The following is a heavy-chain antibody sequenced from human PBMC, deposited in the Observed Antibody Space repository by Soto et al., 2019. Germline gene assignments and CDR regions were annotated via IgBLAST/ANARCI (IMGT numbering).Heavy chain of an antibody. CDR2: IYSGIHT. J-gene: IGHJ6*02. CDR3: ARASDLLHAYFGMDV. CDR1: GXSVSSSY. V-gene: IGHV3-53*01. Sequence: GSLRLSCAASGXSVSSSYISWVRQAAGMGLEWVSVIYSGIHTYYEDSLKCRFTISKDNSKTTLYPPMNRLRAEDTAVYYCARASDLLHAYFGMDVWGQGTTVTVSS. D-gene: IGHD3-3*01.